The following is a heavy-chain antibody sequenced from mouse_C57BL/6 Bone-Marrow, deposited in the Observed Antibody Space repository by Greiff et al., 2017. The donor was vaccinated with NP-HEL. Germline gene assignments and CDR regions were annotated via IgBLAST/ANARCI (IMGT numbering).Heavy chain of an antibody. V-gene: IGHV1-64*01. D-gene: IGHD2-2*01. J-gene: IGHJ2*01. CDR2: IHPNSGRT. Sequence: QVQLQQPGAELVKPGASVKLSCKASGYTFTSYWMHWVKQRPGQGLEWIGMIHPNSGRTNYNEKFKSKATLTVDKSSSTAYMQLSSLTSEDSAVYYGARGGGYDGYYFDYWGQGTTLTVSS. CDR1: GYTFTSYW. CDR3: ARGGGYDGYYFDY.